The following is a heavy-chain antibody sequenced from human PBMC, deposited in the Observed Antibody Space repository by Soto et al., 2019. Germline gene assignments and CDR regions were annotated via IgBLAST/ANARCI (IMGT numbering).Heavy chain of an antibody. CDR3: ARAGNGNLPVAPYYYYGMDV. D-gene: IGHD2-15*01. Sequence: SETLSLTCTVSGGSISSGGYYWSWIRQHPGKGLEWIGYIYYSGSTYYNPSLKSRVTISVDTSKNQFSLKLSSVTAADTAVYYCARAGNGNLPVAPYYYYGMDVWGQGTTVTVSS. V-gene: IGHV4-31*03. J-gene: IGHJ6*02. CDR2: IYYSGST. CDR1: GGSISSGGYY.